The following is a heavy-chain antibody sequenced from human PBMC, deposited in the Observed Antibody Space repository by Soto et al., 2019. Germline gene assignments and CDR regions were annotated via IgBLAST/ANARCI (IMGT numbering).Heavy chain of an antibody. J-gene: IGHJ4*02. CDR2: IYYSGST. CDR3: ARRYGSAIDY. V-gene: IGHV4-59*08. CDR1: GGTISSWY. D-gene: IGHD1-26*01. Sequence: QVQLQESGPGLVKPSETLSLTCTVSGGTISSWYWSWIRQPPRKGLEWIGYIYYSGSTNCNPSLKGRVTISVDTSKNQFSLKLSSVTAADTAVYYCARRYGSAIDYWGQGTLVTVSS.